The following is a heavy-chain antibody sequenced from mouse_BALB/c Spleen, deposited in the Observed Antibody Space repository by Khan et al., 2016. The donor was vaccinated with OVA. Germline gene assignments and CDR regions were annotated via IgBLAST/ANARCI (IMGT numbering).Heavy chain of an antibody. D-gene: IGHD2-10*02. Sequence: VQLQQSGSELVKPGPSMKISCKASGYSFSGYTMYWVKQSHGKNLEWIGLINPNNGGTYYNQKFKGKATLTADTSSSTAYMEFLSLTSDDSAVYYCARSGYGNPFAYWGQGTLVTVSA. CDR3: ARSGYGNPFAY. J-gene: IGHJ3*01. CDR1: GYSFSGYT. V-gene: IGHV1-18*01. CDR2: INPNNGGT.